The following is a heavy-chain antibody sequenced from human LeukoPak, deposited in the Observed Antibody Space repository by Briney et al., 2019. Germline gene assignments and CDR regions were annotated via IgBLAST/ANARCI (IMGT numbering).Heavy chain of an antibody. CDR3: VFSRGLWTHYFDY. J-gene: IGHJ4*02. CDR2: SSYDGSAT. D-gene: IGHD3-10*01. CDR1: GFTFSNTW. Sequence: GGSLRLSCAASGFTFSNTWMSWVRQAPGKGLEWVAVSSYDGSATYYADSVKGRFTISRDNSKNMLFLQMNSPRVEDTAVYYCVFSRGLWTHYFDYWGQGTLVTVSS. V-gene: IGHV3-30*03.